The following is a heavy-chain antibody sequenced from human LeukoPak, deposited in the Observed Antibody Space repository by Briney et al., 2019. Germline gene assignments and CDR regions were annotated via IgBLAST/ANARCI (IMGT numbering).Heavy chain of an antibody. CDR1: GYTFTSYG. J-gene: IGHJ6*03. CDR3: ARAGYCSSTSCYGGYYMDA. CDR2: ISAYNGNT. V-gene: IGHV1-18*01. D-gene: IGHD2-2*01. Sequence: ASVKVSCKASGYTFTSYGISWVRQAPGQGLEWMGWISAYNGNTNYAQKLQGRVTMTTDTSTSTAYMELRSLRSDDTAVYYCARAGYCSSTSCYGGYYMDAWGKGTTVTVSS.